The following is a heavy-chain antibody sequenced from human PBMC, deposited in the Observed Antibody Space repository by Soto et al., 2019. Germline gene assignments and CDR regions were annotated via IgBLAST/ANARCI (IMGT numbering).Heavy chain of an antibody. CDR1: GGSISSYY. Sequence: PSETLSLTCTVSGGSISSYYWSWIRQPPGKGLEWIGYIYYSGSTNYNPSPKSRVTISVDTSKDQFSLKLSSVTAADTAVYYCARGLYDFWSGYYNGYFDYWGQGTLVTVSS. D-gene: IGHD3-3*01. J-gene: IGHJ4*02. V-gene: IGHV4-59*01. CDR2: IYYSGST. CDR3: ARGLYDFWSGYYNGYFDY.